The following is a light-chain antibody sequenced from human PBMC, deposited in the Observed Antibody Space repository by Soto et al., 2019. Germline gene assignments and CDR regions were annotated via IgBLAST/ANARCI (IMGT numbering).Light chain of an antibody. Sequence: SYELTQPRSVSVAPGQRARITCWGSDIKIKSVHWYQQAPGQAPVLVVYDDSDRPSGIHERFSGSSSGNGATLAITRVEDGDEADYSCQAWAGSRDDYVFATGNKGTVL. CDR1: DIKIKS. J-gene: IGLJ1*01. CDR2: DDS. CDR3: QAWAGSRDDYV. V-gene: IGLV3-21*02.